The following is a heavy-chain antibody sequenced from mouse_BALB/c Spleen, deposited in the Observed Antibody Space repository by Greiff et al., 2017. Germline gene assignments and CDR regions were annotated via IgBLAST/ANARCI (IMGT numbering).Heavy chain of an antibody. V-gene: IGHV1S137*01. Sequence: VQLQQSGAELVRPGVSVKISCKGSGYTFTDYAMHWVKQSHAKSLEWIGVISTYYGDASYNQKFKGKATMTVDKSSSTAYMELARLTSEDSAIYYCARDDDYWYFDVWGAGTTVTVSA. CDR2: ISTYYGDA. J-gene: IGHJ1*01. CDR3: ARDDDYWYFDV. D-gene: IGHD2-3*01. CDR1: GYTFTDYA.